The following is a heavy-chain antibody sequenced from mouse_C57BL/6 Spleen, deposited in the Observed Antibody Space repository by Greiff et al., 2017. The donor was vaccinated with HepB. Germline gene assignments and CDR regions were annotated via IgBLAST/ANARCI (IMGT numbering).Heavy chain of an antibody. Sequence: EVKLMESGAELVRPGASVKLSCTASGFNIKDYYMHWVKQRPEQGLEWIGRIDPEDGDTEYAPKFQGKATMTADTSSNTAYLQLSSLTSEDTAVYYCTTLYYYGSSYGWYFDVWGTGTTVTVSS. V-gene: IGHV14-1*01. CDR3: TTLYYYGSSYGWYFDV. D-gene: IGHD1-1*01. J-gene: IGHJ1*03. CDR2: IDPEDGDT. CDR1: GFNIKDYY.